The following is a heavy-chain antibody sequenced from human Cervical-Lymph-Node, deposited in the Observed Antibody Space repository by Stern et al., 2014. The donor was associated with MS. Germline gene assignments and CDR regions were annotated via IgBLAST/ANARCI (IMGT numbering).Heavy chain of an antibody. CDR3: ARPSSVVTPNAFDI. V-gene: IGHV5-51*01. CDR2: IIPGDAAT. Sequence: EVQLVESGAEVKKPGASLKISCKGSGYSFTSYWIGWGRQMPGQGLEWMGVIIPGDAATRYRPYFQGTVTISAAKSISTADLHRGSLKASDTAMYYCARPSSVVTPNAFDIWGQGTMVTVSS. J-gene: IGHJ3*02. D-gene: IGHD4-23*01. CDR1: GYSFTSYW.